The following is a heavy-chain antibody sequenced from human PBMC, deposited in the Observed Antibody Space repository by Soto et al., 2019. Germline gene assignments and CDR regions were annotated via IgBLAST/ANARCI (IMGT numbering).Heavy chain of an antibody. Sequence: GESLKISCKGSGYSFTSYWISWVRQMPVKGLEWMGRIDPSDSYTNYSPSFQGHVTISADKSISTAYLQWSSLKASDTAMYYCARQRDTAMVSYYYYYGMDVWGQGTTVTVSS. CDR3: ARQRDTAMVSYYYYYGMDV. D-gene: IGHD5-18*01. CDR2: IDPSDSYT. V-gene: IGHV5-10-1*01. CDR1: GYSFTSYW. J-gene: IGHJ6*02.